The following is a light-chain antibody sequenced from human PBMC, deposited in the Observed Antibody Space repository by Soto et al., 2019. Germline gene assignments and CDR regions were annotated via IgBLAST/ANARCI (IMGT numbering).Light chain of an antibody. J-gene: IGKJ2*01. V-gene: IGKV3-20*01. Sequence: IVLTQSPGTLSLSPGERATLSCRASQSVSSTYIAWYQQNPGQAPRLLIYGASSRATGIPDRFCGSGSGTDFTLTISRLEPEDFAVYFCQQYGRSPPFTFGQGTKVEIK. CDR3: QQYGRSPPFT. CDR1: QSVSSTY. CDR2: GAS.